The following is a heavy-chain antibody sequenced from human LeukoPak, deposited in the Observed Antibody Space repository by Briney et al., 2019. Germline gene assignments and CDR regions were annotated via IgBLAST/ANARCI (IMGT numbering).Heavy chain of an antibody. D-gene: IGHD4-17*01. CDR1: GFTFSTYA. V-gene: IGHV3-23*01. CDR2: IGGSGYST. J-gene: IGHJ4*02. CDR3: AKNLTVTYFNY. Sequence: PGGSLRLSCAASGFTFSTYAMSWVRQAPGKGLQWVSAIGGSGYSTYYADSVRGRFTISRDNSKNTLYLQVHSLRAEDSAVYYCAKNLTVTYFNYWGQGTLVSVSS.